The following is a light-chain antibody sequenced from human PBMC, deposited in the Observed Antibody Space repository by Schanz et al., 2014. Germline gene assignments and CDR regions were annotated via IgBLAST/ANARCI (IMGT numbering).Light chain of an antibody. Sequence: EIVLTQSPGTLSLSPGERATLSCRASQSVSSNLAWYQQKPGQAPRLLIYGASSRATGIPDRFSGAGSGTDFTLTSSRLEPEEFAVYYCQQYASSPPTFGGGTKV. J-gene: IGKJ4*01. V-gene: IGKV3-20*01. CDR1: QSVSSN. CDR3: QQYASSPPT. CDR2: GAS.